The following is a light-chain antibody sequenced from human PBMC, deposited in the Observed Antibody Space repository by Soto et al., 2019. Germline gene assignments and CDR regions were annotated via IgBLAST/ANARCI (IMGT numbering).Light chain of an antibody. CDR1: SSDVGAYNY. Sequence: QSVLTQPRSVSGSPGQSVTISCTGSSSDVGAYNYVSWYQQYPGKAPKVVIYDVNQRPSGVTDRFSGSKSGNTASLTISGLQAEDEADYYCCSYAGTFTFVFGSGTKVTV. CDR3: CSYAGTFTFV. J-gene: IGLJ1*01. CDR2: DVN. V-gene: IGLV2-11*01.